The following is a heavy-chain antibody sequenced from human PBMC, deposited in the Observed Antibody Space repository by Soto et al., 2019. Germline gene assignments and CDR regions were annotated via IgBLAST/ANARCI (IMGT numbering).Heavy chain of an antibody. D-gene: IGHD4-4*01. CDR3: AVGGNYLSLDV. V-gene: IGHV1-46*01. CDR1: GYPFTSYY. CDR2: INPDGGGT. J-gene: IGHJ6*02. Sequence: XAVKLSSKAAGYPFTSYYMHWGRLAPGQGLEWMGIINPDGGGTSYAQKFQDKIIMTRDTSTSTVYMEMSSLRSEDTAVYYCAVGGNYLSLDVWGQGTTVTVSS.